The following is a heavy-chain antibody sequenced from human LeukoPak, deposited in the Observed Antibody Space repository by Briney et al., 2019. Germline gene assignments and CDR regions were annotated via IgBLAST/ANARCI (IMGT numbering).Heavy chain of an antibody. CDR3: ARASNRYCSSTSCPYPVFDP. Sequence: SVKVSCKASGYTFTSYYMHWVRQAPGQGLEWMGGIIPIFGTANYAQKFQGRVTITTDESTSTAYMELSSLRSEDTAVYYCARASNRYCSSTSCPYPVFDPWGQGTLVTVSS. J-gene: IGHJ5*02. V-gene: IGHV1-69*05. CDR1: GYTFTSYY. D-gene: IGHD2-2*01. CDR2: IIPIFGTA.